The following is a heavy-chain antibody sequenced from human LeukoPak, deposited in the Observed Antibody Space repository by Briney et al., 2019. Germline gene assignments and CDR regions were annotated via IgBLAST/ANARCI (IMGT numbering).Heavy chain of an antibody. CDR3: ARDLLRGSYYTPDY. CDR2: INPAVGAT. CDR1: GYSFTDYY. Sequence: GASVNVSCEASGYSFTDYYVHWVRQAPGQGLEWMAIINPAVGATIYAQKFQGRVTVTGDSSTSIVYLELSGLRSDDTARYYCARDLLRGSYYTPDYWGQGTLVTVSS. V-gene: IGHV1-46*01. D-gene: IGHD1-26*01. J-gene: IGHJ4*02.